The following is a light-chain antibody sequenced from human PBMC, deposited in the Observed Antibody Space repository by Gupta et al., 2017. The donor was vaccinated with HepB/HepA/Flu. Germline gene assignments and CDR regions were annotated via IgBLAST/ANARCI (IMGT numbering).Light chain of an antibody. J-gene: IGLJ2*01. CDR2: GNV. CDR1: TSDIGAGDD. V-gene: IGLV1-40*01. CDR3: QSYASSHNVVV. Sequence: QSVPTLPPSVSGALVHTVTISCTGSTSDIGAGDDVPWYQHLPGSAPKLLIYGNVDRPSGVPDRFSGSKSGTSASLTITGLQAEDEADYYCQSYASSHNVVVFGGGTRLTVL.